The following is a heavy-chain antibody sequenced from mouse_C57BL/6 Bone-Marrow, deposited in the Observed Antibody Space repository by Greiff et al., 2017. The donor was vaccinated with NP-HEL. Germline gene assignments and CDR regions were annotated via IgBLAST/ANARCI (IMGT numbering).Heavy chain of an antibody. CDR3: ASPHYYGRRYFDY. D-gene: IGHD1-2*01. CDR1: GYTFTDHT. Sequence: VQLQQSDAELVKPGASVKISCKVSGYTFTDHTIHWMKQRPEQGLEWIGYIYPRDGSTKYNEKFKGKATLTADKSSSTAYMQLNSLTSEDSAVYFCASPHYYGRRYFDYWGQGTTLTVSS. CDR2: IYPRDGST. J-gene: IGHJ2*01. V-gene: IGHV1-78*01.